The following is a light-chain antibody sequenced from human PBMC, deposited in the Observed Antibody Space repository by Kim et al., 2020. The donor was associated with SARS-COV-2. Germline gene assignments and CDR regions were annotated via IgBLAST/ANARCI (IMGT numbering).Light chain of an antibody. CDR3: QQYNNWPLT. Sequence: EIVMTQSPPTLSVSPGERATLSCRASQSFSSNLAWYQQKPGQAPRLLIYDTSIRATGIPARFSGSESGTEFTLTISSLQSEDFAVYYCQQYNNWPLTFGGGTKVDIK. V-gene: IGKV3-15*01. J-gene: IGKJ4*01. CDR1: QSFSSN. CDR2: DTS.